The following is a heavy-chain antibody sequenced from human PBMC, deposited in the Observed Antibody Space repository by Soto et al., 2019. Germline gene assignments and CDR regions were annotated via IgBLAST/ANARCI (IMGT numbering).Heavy chain of an antibody. V-gene: IGHV4-34*01. Sequence: QVQLQQWGAGLLKPSETLSLTCAVYGGSFSGYYWSWIRQPPGKGLEWIGEINHSGSTNYNPSLKSRVTRPAATSKNQFSLRVSSVTAAVTAVYYCARGGVVVVPAARGKYSYWGQGTLVTVSS. CDR3: ARGGVVVVPAARGKYSY. J-gene: IGHJ4*02. CDR2: INHSGST. D-gene: IGHD2-2*01. CDR1: GGSFSGYY.